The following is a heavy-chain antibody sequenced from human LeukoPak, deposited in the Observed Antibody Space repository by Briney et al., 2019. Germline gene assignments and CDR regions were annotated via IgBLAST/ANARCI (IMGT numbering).Heavy chain of an antibody. CDR2: ISSSGGTT. CDR1: GFTFSTYA. D-gene: IGHD3/OR15-3a*01. Sequence: GGSLRLSCAASGFTFSTYAVNWVRQAPGKGLEWVSAISSSGGTTYYADSVKGRFSISRDNSKNTLYLRMNSLRAEDTAIYYCAKDRNAWTTNFVSWGQGTLVTVSA. J-gene: IGHJ4*02. V-gene: IGHV3-23*01. CDR3: AKDRNAWTTNFVS.